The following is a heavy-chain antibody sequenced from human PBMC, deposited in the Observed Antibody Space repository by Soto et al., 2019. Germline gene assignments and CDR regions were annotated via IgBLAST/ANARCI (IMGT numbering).Heavy chain of an antibody. D-gene: IGHD6-6*01. V-gene: IGHV4-34*01. J-gene: IGHJ4*02. CDR2: INHSGST. CDR1: GGSFSGYY. CDR3: ATREDIAAPYYCDY. Sequence: QVQLQQWGAGLLKPSETLSLTCAVYGGSFSGYYWSWIRQPPGKGLEWIGEINHSGSTNYNPSLKSRVTISVDTSKNQFSLKLSSVTAADTAVYYCATREDIAAPYYCDYLGQGTLVAVSS.